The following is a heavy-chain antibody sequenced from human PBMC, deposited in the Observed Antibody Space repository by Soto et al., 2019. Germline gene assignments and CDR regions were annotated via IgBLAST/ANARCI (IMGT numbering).Heavy chain of an antibody. J-gene: IGHJ4*02. CDR2: IIPIFGTA. CDR1: GGTFSSYA. Sequence: ASVKVSCKASGGTFSSYAISWVRQAPGQGLEWMGGIIPIFGTANYAQKFQGRVTITADESTSTAYMELSSLRSEDTAVYYCAREGSKYYYDSSGYYFDYWGQGTLVTVSS. D-gene: IGHD3-22*01. CDR3: AREGSKYYYDSSGYYFDY. V-gene: IGHV1-69*13.